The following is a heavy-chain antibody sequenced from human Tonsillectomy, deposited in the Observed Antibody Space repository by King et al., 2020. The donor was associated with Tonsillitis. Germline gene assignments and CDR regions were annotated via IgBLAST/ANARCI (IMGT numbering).Heavy chain of an antibody. D-gene: IGHD4-23*01. CDR2: IGGSGTT. CDR3: AKRRGGTLTTRDYFDQ. J-gene: IGHJ4*02. Sequence: QLVQSGGGLVQPGGSLRLSCAASGFTFSSYAMSWVRQAPGKGLEWVSTIGGSGTTYYADSVKGRFTISRDNSKNTLYLQMNGLRAEDTAVYYCAKRRGGTLTTRDYFDQWGQGTLITVSS. V-gene: IGHV3-23*04. CDR1: GFTFSSYA.